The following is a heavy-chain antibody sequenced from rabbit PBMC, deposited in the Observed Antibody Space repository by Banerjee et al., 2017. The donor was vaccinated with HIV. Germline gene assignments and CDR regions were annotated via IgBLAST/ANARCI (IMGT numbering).Heavy chain of an antibody. CDR3: LPNLYHAIARHFDW. CDR2: IYNGSGST. V-gene: IGHV1S45*01. Sequence: SVAERVSMEASVRITSTASGFSVSSSYWICWVRQAPGKGLEWIGCIYNGSGSTYYASWAKGRFTISKTSSTSLFNETTTTAISTLSLHDSLPNLYHAIARHFDW. D-gene: IGHD1-1*01. CDR1: GFSVSSSYW. J-gene: IGHJ5*01.